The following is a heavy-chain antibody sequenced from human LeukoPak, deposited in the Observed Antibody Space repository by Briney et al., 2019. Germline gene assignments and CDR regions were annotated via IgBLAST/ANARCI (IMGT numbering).Heavy chain of an antibody. V-gene: IGHV3-30*02. CDR3: AKDSQAVTFGGSPNFDY. CDR2: IRYDGSNK. D-gene: IGHD3-16*01. J-gene: IGHJ4*02. Sequence: GGSLRLSCEASGFTFSSYPMHWVRQAPGKGLEWVAFIRYDGSNKYYVDSVKGRFTISRDNSKNTLYLQMNSLRAEDTAVYYCAKDSQAVTFGGSPNFDYWGQGTLVTVPS. CDR1: GFTFSSYP.